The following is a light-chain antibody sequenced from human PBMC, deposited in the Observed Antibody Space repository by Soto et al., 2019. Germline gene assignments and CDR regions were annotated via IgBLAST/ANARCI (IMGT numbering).Light chain of an antibody. CDR2: DAS. J-gene: IGKJ1*01. V-gene: IGKV3-11*01. CDR3: QQRGNWPWT. CDR1: QSVSSY. Sequence: EIVLTQSPATLSLSPGERATLSCRASQSVSSYLAWYQQKPGQAPRLLIYDASNRATGIPARFSGSGSGTDFTLTSSSREPEDVAVYYCQQRGNWPWTFGQGTKVEIK.